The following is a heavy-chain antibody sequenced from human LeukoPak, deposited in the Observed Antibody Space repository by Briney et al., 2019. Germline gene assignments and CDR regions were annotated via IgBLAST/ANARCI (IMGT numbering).Heavy chain of an antibody. J-gene: IGHJ6*03. V-gene: IGHV4-34*01. Sequence: SETLSLTCAVYGGSFSGYYWSWIRQPPGKGLEWIGEINHSGSTNYNPSLKSRVTISVDTSKNQFSLKLSSVTAADTAVYYCARGRYCGSTSCYTGRSYYYYYMDVWGKGTTVTVSS. CDR1: GGSFSGYY. CDR3: ARGRYCGSTSCYTGRSYYYYYMDV. D-gene: IGHD2-2*02. CDR2: INHSGST.